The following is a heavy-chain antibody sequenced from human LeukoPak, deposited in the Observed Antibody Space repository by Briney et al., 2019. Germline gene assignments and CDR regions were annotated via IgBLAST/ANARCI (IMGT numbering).Heavy chain of an antibody. CDR3: ARAYDYVWGSYRYNDAFDI. J-gene: IGHJ3*02. CDR1: GGSFSGYY. D-gene: IGHD3-16*02. Sequence: SETLSLTCAVYGGSFSGYYWSWIRQPPGKGLEWIGEINHSGSTNYNPSLKSRVTISVDTSKNQFSLKLSSVTAADTAVYYCARAYDYVWGSYRYNDAFDIWGPGTMVTVPS. CDR2: INHSGST. V-gene: IGHV4-34*01.